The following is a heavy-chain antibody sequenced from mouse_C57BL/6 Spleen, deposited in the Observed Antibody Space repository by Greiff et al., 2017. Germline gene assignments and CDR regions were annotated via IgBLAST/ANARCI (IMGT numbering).Heavy chain of an antibody. V-gene: IGHV3-8*01. D-gene: IGHD2-13*01. CDR2: ISYSGST. Sequence: EVHLVESGPGLAQPSQTLSLTCSVTGYSITSDYWNWIRKFPGNKLEYMGYISYSGSTYYTPSLKSRISITRDTSKNQYYLQLKSVTTEDTATYYCARGDYYYFDYWGQGTTLTVSS. J-gene: IGHJ2*01. CDR3: ARGDYYYFDY. CDR1: GYSITSDY.